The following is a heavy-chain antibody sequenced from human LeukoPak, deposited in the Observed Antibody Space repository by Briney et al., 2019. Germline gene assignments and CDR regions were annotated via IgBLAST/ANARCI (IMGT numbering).Heavy chain of an antibody. J-gene: IGHJ3*02. V-gene: IGHV3-23*01. Sequence: PGGSLRLSCAASGFTFSSYAMSWVRQAPGKGLEWVSAISGSGGSTYYADSVKGRFTISRDNSKNTLYLQMNSLRAEDTAVYYCAKPRTLGYCSSTSCYDAFDIWGQGTMVTVSS. CDR3: AKPRTLGYCSSTSCYDAFDI. CDR2: ISGSGGST. D-gene: IGHD2-2*01. CDR1: GFTFSSYA.